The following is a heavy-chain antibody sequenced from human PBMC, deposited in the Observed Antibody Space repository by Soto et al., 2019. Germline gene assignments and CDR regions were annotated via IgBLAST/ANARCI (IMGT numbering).Heavy chain of an antibody. CDR3: TKDMAGGYMWGSAYYYYYGMDV. D-gene: IGHD5-12*01. V-gene: IGHV3-43D*04. J-gene: IGHJ6*02. Sequence: PGGSLRLSCAASGFTFDDYAMHWVRQAPGKGLEWVSLISWDGGSTYYADSVKGRFTISRDNSKNSLYLQMKSLRAEDTALYYCTKDMAGGYMWGSAYYYYYGMDVWGQGTTGTVSS. CDR1: GFTFDDYA. CDR2: ISWDGGST.